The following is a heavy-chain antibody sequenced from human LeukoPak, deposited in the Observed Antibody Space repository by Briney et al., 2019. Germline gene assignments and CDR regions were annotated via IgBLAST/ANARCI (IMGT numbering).Heavy chain of an antibody. V-gene: IGHV3-23*01. CDR1: GFTFRSYA. D-gene: IGHD3-22*01. CDR3: AKGGGLYDSSGYLVFDY. CDR2: ISGSGGST. Sequence: GGSLRLSCAASGFTFRSYAMSWVRQAPGKGLEWVSAISGSGGSTYYADSVKGRFTISRDNSKNTLYLQMNSLRAEDTAVYYCAKGGGLYDSSGYLVFDYWGQGTLVTVSS. J-gene: IGHJ4*02.